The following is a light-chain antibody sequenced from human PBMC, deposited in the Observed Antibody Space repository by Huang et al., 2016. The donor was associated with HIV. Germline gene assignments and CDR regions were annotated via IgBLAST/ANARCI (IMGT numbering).Light chain of an antibody. CDR3: QRRINLGT. J-gene: IGKJ4*01. CDR2: DAS. Sequence: EIVLTQSPATLSLSPGERATLSCRASQSVSSSLAWYQQKPGQAPRLLIYDASTRATSIPTRFSGRGSVTGFTLTISSLEPEDFAVYDCQRRINLGTFGGGTKVEIK. V-gene: IGKV3-11*01. CDR1: QSVSSS.